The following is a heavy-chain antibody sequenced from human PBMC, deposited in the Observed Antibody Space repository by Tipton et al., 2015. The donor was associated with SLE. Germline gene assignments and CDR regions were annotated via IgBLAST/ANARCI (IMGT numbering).Heavy chain of an antibody. J-gene: IGHJ4*02. CDR3: ARGDGYNFDY. CDR1: GGSISSGSYY. Sequence: LRLSCTVSGGSISSGSYYWSWIRQPAGKGLEWNGYIYTSGSTNYNPSLKSRVTISVDTSKNQFSLKLSSVTAADTAVYYCARGDGYNFDYWGQGTLVTVSS. D-gene: IGHD5-24*01. V-gene: IGHV4-61*09. CDR2: IYTSGST.